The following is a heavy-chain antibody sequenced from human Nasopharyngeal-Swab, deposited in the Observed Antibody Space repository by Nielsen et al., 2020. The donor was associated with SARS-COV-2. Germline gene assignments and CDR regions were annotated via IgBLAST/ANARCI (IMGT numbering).Heavy chain of an antibody. CDR3: VCGETTPSDY. J-gene: IGHJ4*02. V-gene: IGHV3-74*01. Sequence: VRQAPGKGLVWVSRINSDGCIIDYADSVKGRFTISRDNARNTLNLQMNSLRAEDTALYYCVCGETTPSDYWGQGTLVTVSS. CDR2: INSDGCII. D-gene: IGHD2-15*01.